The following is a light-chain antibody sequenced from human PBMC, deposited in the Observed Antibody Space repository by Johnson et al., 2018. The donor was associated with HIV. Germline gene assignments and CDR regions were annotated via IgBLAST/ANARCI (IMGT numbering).Light chain of an antibody. Sequence: QSVLTQSPSVSAAPGQKVTISCSGSSSNIGNNYISWYQQHPGTAPKLLIYENNKRPSGIPDRFSGSKSGTSATLGITGLQTGDEADYYCETWGSSLSACFGTGPKVTVL. CDR1: SSNIGNNY. CDR3: ETWGSSLSAC. J-gene: IGLJ1*01. CDR2: ENN. V-gene: IGLV1-51*02.